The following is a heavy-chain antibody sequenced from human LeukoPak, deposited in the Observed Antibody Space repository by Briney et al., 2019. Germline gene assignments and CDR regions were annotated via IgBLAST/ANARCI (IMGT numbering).Heavy chain of an antibody. D-gene: IGHD2-15*01. CDR3: ARGLAGCSGGSCYSHDY. Sequence: KPSDTLSLPCAVYGGSFSGYYWRWLRQPPGKGVEWFGEINHSGSTNYNPSLKSRVTISGDTSKNQFSLKLSSLTAADTAVYYCARGLAGCSGGSCYSHDYWGQGTLVTVSS. CDR1: GGSFSGYY. V-gene: IGHV4-34*01. CDR2: INHSGST. J-gene: IGHJ4*02.